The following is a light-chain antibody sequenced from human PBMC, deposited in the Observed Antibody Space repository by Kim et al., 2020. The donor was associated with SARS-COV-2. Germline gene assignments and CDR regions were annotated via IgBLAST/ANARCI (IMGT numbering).Light chain of an antibody. CDR1: KLGYKY. Sequence: SVSPGQPASIPCSGDKLGYKYACWDQAKPGQSPVLVIYQDSKRPSGIPVRFSGSNSGNTATLTISGTQAMDEADYYCQAWDSSTVVFGGGTQLTVL. J-gene: IGLJ2*01. CDR2: QDS. V-gene: IGLV3-1*01. CDR3: QAWDSSTVV.